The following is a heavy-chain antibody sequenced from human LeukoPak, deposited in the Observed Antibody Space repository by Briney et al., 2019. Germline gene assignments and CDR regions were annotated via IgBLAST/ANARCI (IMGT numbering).Heavy chain of an antibody. D-gene: IGHD3-3*01. CDR2: MNPNSGNT. J-gene: IGHJ5*02. V-gene: IGHV1-8*01. CDR1: GYTFTSYD. Sequence: ASVKVSCKASGYTFTSYDINWVRQTTGQGLEWMGWMNPNSGNTGYAQKFQGRVTMTRTTSMSTAYMELNSLRSEDTAVYYCVRGHWSGYSYNWFDPWGQRTLVTVSS. CDR3: VRGHWSGYSYNWFDP.